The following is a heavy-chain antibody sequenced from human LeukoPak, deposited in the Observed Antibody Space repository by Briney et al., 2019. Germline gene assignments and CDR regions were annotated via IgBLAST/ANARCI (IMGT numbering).Heavy chain of an antibody. V-gene: IGHV4-38-2*01. D-gene: IGHD6-19*01. CDR2: IYHSGRT. Sequence: SETLSLTCAVSGYSISSGYYWGWIRQPPGKGLEWIGSIYHSGRTYYNPSLKSRVTISVDTSKNQFSLKLSAVTAADTAVYYCARALEQWLEYYFDYWGQGTLVTVSS. CDR1: GYSISSGYY. CDR3: ARALEQWLEYYFDY. J-gene: IGHJ4*02.